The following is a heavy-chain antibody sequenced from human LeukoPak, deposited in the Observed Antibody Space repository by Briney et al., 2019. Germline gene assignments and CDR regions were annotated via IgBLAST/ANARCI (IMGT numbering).Heavy chain of an antibody. CDR3: AKENPYSGSSSFDY. V-gene: IGHV3-11*01. D-gene: IGHD1-26*01. CDR1: GFTFSDYY. J-gene: IGHJ4*02. CDR2: ISSSGSTI. Sequence: RAGGSLRLSCAASGFTFSDYYMSWIRQAPGKGLEWVSYISSSGSTIYYADSVKGRFTISRDNAKNSLYLQMNSLRAEDTALYYCAKENPYSGSSSFDYWGQGTLVTVSS.